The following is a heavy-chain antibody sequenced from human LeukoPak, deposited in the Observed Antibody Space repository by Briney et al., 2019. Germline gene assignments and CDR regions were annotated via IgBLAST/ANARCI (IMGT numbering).Heavy chain of an antibody. V-gene: IGHV1-2*02. Sequence: ASVKVSCKASGYTLTGYYMHWVRQAPGQGLEWMGWINPNSGGTNYAQRFQGRVTMTRDTSISTAYMELSRLRSDDTAVYYCARDRTDLLWFGELKYYFDYWGQGTLVTVSS. D-gene: IGHD3-10*01. J-gene: IGHJ4*02. CDR3: ARDRTDLLWFGELKYYFDY. CDR1: GYTLTGYY. CDR2: INPNSGGT.